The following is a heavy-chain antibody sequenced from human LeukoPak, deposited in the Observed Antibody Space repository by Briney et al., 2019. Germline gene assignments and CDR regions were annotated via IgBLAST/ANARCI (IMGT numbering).Heavy chain of an antibody. CDR1: GYTFTGYY. CDR3: ARSGGDSAIDP. D-gene: IGHD2-21*02. Sequence: GASVKVSCKASGYTFTGYYMHWVRQAPGQGLEWMGWINPNSGGTNYAQKFQGWVTMTRDTSISTAYMELSSLRSEDTAVYYCARSGGDSAIDPWGQGTLVTVSS. V-gene: IGHV1-2*04. J-gene: IGHJ5*02. CDR2: INPNSGGT.